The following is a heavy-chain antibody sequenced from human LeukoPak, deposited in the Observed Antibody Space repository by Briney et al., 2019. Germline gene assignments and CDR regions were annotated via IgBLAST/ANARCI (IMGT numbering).Heavy chain of an antibody. CDR1: GFTFSSYA. V-gene: IGHV3-30-3*01. D-gene: IGHD3-3*01. CDR2: ISYDGSNK. CDR3: ASAKHRFLEWS. J-gene: IGHJ4*02. Sequence: GGSLRLSCAASGFTFSSYAMHWVRQAPGKGLEWVAVISYDGSNKYYADSVKGRFTISRDNSKNTLYLQMNSLRAEDTAVYYCASAKHRFLEWSWGQGTLVTVSS.